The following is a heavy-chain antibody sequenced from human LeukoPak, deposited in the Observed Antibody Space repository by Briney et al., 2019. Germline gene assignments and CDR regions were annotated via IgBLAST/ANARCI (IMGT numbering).Heavy chain of an antibody. CDR3: ARFLGGATSFDY. CDR2: INPSGGST. J-gene: IGHJ4*02. V-gene: IGHV1-46*01. D-gene: IGHD1-26*01. Sequence: ASVKVSCKASGYTFTSYYMHWVRQAPGQGLEWMGIINPSGGSTSYAQKFQGRVTISVDTSKNQFSLKLSSETAADTAVYYCARFLGGATSFDYWGQGTLVTVSS. CDR1: GYTFTSYY.